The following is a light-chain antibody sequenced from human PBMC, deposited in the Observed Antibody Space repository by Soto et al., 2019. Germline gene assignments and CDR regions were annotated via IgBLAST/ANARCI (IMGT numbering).Light chain of an antibody. CDR2: DSN. Sequence: QAVVTQPRSVSGSPGQSVTISCTGTSRDVGNYNYVSWYQQFPGKAPKLMIYDSNQRPSGVPHRFSGSKSGNTASLTISGLQPEDEADYYCCSYAGTYTVIFGGGTKVTVL. CDR1: SRDVGNYNY. CDR3: CSYAGTYTVI. V-gene: IGLV2-11*01. J-gene: IGLJ2*01.